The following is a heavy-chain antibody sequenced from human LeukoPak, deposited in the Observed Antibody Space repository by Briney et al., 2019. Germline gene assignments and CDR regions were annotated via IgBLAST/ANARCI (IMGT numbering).Heavy chain of an antibody. CDR2: MFVSGTT. J-gene: IGHJ3*02. V-gene: IGHV4-4*07. D-gene: IGHD3-10*01. CDR1: GGSITSDY. CDR3: ARSEPYQLGSGTYAFDI. Sequence: SETLSLTCTVSGGSITSDYWNWIRQPPGKGLEWVGRMFVSGTTNYNPHLKSRVTMSLDTSKKQFSLKLSSVTAADTAVYYCARSEPYQLGSGTYAFDIWGQGTMVTV.